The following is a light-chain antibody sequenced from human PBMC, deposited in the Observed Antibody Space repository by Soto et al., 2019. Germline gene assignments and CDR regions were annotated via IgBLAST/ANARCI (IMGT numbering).Light chain of an antibody. V-gene: IGKV3-11*01. J-gene: IGKJ2*01. Sequence: EIVMTQSPATLCVSPGERPTLSCRASQSVSSNLAWYQQKPGQAPRLLIYDASNRATGIPNRFSGSGSAADITLTISSLEPEDSAVYYCQQRTNWPPRYTYGQGTKVDIK. CDR1: QSVSSN. CDR3: QQRTNWPPRYT. CDR2: DAS.